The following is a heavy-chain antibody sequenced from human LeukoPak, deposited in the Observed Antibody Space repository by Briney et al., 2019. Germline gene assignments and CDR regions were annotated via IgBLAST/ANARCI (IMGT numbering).Heavy chain of an antibody. CDR3: ARSAGTWFDP. Sequence: GGTLRLSCAASGFTFSSYEMNWVRQAPGKGLEWVSYISSSGSTIYYADSVKGRFTISRDNAKNSLYLQMNSLRVEDTAVYYCARSAGTWFDPWGQGTLVTVSS. J-gene: IGHJ5*02. CDR1: GFTFSSYE. CDR2: ISSSGSTI. D-gene: IGHD1-1*01. V-gene: IGHV3-48*03.